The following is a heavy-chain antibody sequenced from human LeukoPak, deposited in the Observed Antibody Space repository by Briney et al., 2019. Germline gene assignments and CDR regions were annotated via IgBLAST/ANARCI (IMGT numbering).Heavy chain of an antibody. V-gene: IGHV4-39*07. D-gene: IGHD3-10*01. Sequence: SETLSLTCTVSGGSISTSSYYWGWVRQPPGKGLEWIGNIFYSGSTYYNPSLKSRVTISVDTSKNQFSLKLSSVTAADTAVYYCANYGGDDAFDIWGQGTMVTVSS. CDR1: GGSISTSSYY. J-gene: IGHJ3*02. CDR2: IFYSGST. CDR3: ANYGGDDAFDI.